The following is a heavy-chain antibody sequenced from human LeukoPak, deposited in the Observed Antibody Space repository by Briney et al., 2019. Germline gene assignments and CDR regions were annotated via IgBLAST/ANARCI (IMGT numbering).Heavy chain of an antibody. CDR2: IYYSGST. V-gene: IGHV4-59*01. CDR3: ARKSGYCSGGSCYRHFDY. D-gene: IGHD2-15*01. CDR1: GGSISNYY. Sequence: SETLSLTCTVSGGSISNYYWSWIRQPPGKGLEWIGYIYYSGSTNYNPSLKSRVTISVDTSKNQFSLKLSSVTAADAAVYYCARKSGYCSGGSCYRHFDYWGQGTLVTVSS. J-gene: IGHJ4*02.